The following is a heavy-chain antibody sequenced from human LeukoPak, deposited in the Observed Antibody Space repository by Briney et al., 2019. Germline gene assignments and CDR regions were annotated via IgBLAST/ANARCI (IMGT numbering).Heavy chain of an antibody. CDR3: ARDPFLSRMAHIAVAAYYFDY. Sequence: GGSLRLSCAASGFTFSSYAMHWVRQAPGKGLEWVAVISYDGSNKYYADSVKGRFTISRDNSKNTLYLQMNSLRAEDTAVYYCARDPFLSRMAHIAVAAYYFDYWGQGTLVTVSS. J-gene: IGHJ4*02. CDR2: ISYDGSNK. D-gene: IGHD6-19*01. V-gene: IGHV3-30-3*01. CDR1: GFTFSSYA.